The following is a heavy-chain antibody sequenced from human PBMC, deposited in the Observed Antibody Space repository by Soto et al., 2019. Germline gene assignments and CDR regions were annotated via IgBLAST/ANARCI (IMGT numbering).Heavy chain of an antibody. CDR2: VSFDGKVT. D-gene: IGHD2-21*02. J-gene: IGHJ4*02. Sequence: QVQLVESGGDMVQAGTSLRLSCTGSGFTFNSLSLHWVRQGPDKGLEWVAVVSFDGKVTYYADSVTGRFTVSRDNSKHTIFLPATSLRAEASTVYYCAREPYGDSQYFDYWGQGTAVTVSS. V-gene: IGHV3-30*04. CDR3: AREPYGDSQYFDY. CDR1: GFTFNSLS.